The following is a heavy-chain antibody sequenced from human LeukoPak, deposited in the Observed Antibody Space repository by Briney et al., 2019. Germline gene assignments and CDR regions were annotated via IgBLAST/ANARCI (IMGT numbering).Heavy chain of an antibody. V-gene: IGHV4-59*11. CDR2: IYYSGST. D-gene: IGHD5-24*01. CDR1: GGSIRNQY. J-gene: IGHJ4*02. CDR3: ARVARDGYMLFDY. Sequence: SETLSLTCSASGGSIRNQYWTWIRQTPGKGLEWIGYIYYSGSTTYNPSIKSRVTISVDTSKSQFSLKLSSVTAADTAVYYCARVARDGYMLFDYWGQGTLVTVSS.